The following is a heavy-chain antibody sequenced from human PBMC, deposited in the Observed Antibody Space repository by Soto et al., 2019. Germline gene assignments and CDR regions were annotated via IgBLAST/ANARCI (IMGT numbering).Heavy chain of an antibody. CDR1: GGTFSTYA. D-gene: IGHD5-18*01. Sequence: QVQLVQSGAEVKKPESSVKVSCKAPGGTFSTYAISWVRQAPGQGLEWMGGIIPMFGTANYAQRFQDRVTSTAAESTNTVYMALSSLRSEDTAVYFCASGIQLWLRRINNGYSGWGQGTLVTVSS. CDR3: ASGIQLWLRRINNGYSG. CDR2: IIPMFGTA. J-gene: IGHJ4*02. V-gene: IGHV1-69*12.